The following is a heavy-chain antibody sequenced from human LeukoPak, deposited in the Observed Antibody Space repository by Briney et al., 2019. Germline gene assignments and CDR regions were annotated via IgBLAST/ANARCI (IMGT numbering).Heavy chain of an antibody. J-gene: IGHJ4*02. D-gene: IGHD3-3*01. CDR3: ARGVQDHGNYVFDY. Sequence: SETLSLTCTVSGGSISGYYWTWFRQPPGKELEWIGYVYYTGSVRYNPSLKSRLTMSIDTSKNQFSLKLSSVTAADTAVFYCARGVQDHGNYVFDYWGQGTLVTVSS. CDR2: VYYTGSV. V-gene: IGHV4-59*01. CDR1: GGSISGYY.